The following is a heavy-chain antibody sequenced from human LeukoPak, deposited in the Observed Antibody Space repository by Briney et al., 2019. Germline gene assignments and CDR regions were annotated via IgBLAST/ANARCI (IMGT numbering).Heavy chain of an antibody. D-gene: IGHD3-16*01. CDR1: GFTFSSYG. V-gene: IGHV3-23*01. J-gene: IGHJ5*02. CDR2: ISGSGGST. Sequence: GGSLRLSCAASGFTFSSYGMSWVRQAPGKGLEWVSAISGSGGSTYYADSVKGRFTISRDNAKNSLYLQMNSLRAEDTAVYYCARSNTYYDYVWGTLEGNWFDPWGQGTLVTVSS. CDR3: ARSNTYYDYVWGTLEGNWFDP.